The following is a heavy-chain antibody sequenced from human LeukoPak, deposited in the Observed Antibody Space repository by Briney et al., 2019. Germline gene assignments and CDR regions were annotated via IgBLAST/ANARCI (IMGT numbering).Heavy chain of an antibody. V-gene: IGHV3-23*01. D-gene: IGHD6-19*01. CDR3: VRERDRGIDVADDFDY. CDR1: GFTFSMYS. Sequence: GGSLRLSCAASGFTFSMYSMAWVRQAPGKGLEWVSVINDRGGYIQDADSVKGRFTISRDNYQNTLFLQMNSLRAEDTAVYYCVRERDRGIDVADDFDYWGQGTLVTVSS. J-gene: IGHJ4*02. CDR2: INDRGGYI.